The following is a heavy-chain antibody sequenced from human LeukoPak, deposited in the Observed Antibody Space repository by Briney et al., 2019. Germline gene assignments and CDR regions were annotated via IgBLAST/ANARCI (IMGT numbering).Heavy chain of an antibody. CDR3: ARGGSSSWYGS. D-gene: IGHD6-13*01. V-gene: IGHV3-74*01. J-gene: IGHJ5*01. CDR1: GFTFSSYW. Sequence: GGSLRLSCAASGFTFSSYWMHWVRQAPGKGLVWVSRINSDGSTTSHADSVKVRFTISRDNAKDTLFLQMNSLRAEDTAVYYCARGGSSSWYGSWGQGTLVTVSS. CDR2: INSDGSTT.